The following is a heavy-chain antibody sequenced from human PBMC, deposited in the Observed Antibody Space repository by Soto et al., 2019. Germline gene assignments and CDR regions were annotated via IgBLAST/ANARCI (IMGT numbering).Heavy chain of an antibody. D-gene: IGHD6-13*01. Sequence: GGSLRLSCAASGFTFSSYAMHWVRQAPGKGLEWVAVISYDGSNKYYADSVKGRFTISRDNSKNTLYLQMNSLRAEDTAVYYCASQLAAAVDGGGDWGQGTLVTVSS. CDR1: GFTFSSYA. J-gene: IGHJ4*02. V-gene: IGHV3-30-3*01. CDR3: ASQLAAAVDGGGD. CDR2: ISYDGSNK.